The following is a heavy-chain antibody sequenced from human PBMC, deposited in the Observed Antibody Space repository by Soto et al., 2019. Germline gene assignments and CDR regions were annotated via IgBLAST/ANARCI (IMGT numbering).Heavy chain of an antibody. CDR1: GGFVSSGSYY. D-gene: IGHD1-1*01. Sequence: QVQLQQWGAGLLKPSETLSLTCAVYGGFVSSGSYYWSWIRQPPGEGLEWIGEMSHSGGTHFNPSLKSRVTISVDTSKNQFSLKMSSVTAAASALYYCARVERGTATTVVDAFDIWGPGTMVTVSS. V-gene: IGHV4-34*01. J-gene: IGHJ3*02. CDR3: ARVERGTATTVVDAFDI. CDR2: MSHSGGT.